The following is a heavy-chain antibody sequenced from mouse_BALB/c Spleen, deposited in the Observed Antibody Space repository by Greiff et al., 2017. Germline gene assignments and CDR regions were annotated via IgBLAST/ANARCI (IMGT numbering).Heavy chain of an antibody. CDR3: NALYGSSEAWFAY. D-gene: IGHD1-1*01. CDR1: GFNIKDYY. CDR2: IDPENGDT. Sequence: EVMLVESGAELVRSGASVKLSCTASGFNIKDYYMHWVKQRPEQGLEWIGWIDPENGDTEYAPKFQGKATMTADTSSNTAYLQLSSLTSEDTAVYYCNALYGSSEAWFAYWGQGTLVTVSA. V-gene: IGHV14-4*02. J-gene: IGHJ3*01.